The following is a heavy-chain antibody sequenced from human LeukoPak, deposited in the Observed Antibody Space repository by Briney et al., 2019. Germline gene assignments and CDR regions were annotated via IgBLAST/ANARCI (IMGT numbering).Heavy chain of an antibody. CDR1: GFTFSSYD. V-gene: IGHV3-13*01. J-gene: IGHJ4*02. CDR2: IGTTSDT. D-gene: IGHD3-10*01. CDR3: ARAISMVRGVNYFDY. Sequence: QSGGSLRLSCAASGFTFSSYDMHWVRQATGKGLEWVSAIGTTSDTYYPDSVKGRFTISRENAKNSLYLQMNSLRAGDTAVYYCARAISMVRGVNYFDYWGQGTLVTVSS.